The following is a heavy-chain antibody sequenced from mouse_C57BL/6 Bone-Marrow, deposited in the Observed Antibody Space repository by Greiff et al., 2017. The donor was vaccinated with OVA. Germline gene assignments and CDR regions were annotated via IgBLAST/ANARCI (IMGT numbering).Heavy chain of an antibody. J-gene: IGHJ2*01. Sequence: EVQVVESGGGLVQPGGSMKLSCVASGFTFSNYWMNWVRQSPEKGLEWVAQIRLKSDNYATHYAESVKGRFTISRDDSKSSVYLQMNNLRAEDTGIYYCTVETTVALENYWGQGTTLTVSS. V-gene: IGHV6-3*01. CDR3: TVETTVALENY. D-gene: IGHD1-1*01. CDR2: IRLKSDNYAT. CDR1: GFTFSNYW.